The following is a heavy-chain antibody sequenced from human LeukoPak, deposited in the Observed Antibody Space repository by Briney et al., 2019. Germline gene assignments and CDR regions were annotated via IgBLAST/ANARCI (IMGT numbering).Heavy chain of an antibody. J-gene: IGHJ4*02. CDR2: INPNSGGT. CDR1: GYTFTGYY. Sequence: ASVKVSCKASGYTFTGYYMHWVRQAPGQGLEWMGRINPNSGGTNYAQKFQGRVTMTRDTSISTAYMELSRLRSDGTAVYYCARDRGYSSGWYDDYWGQGTLVTVSS. CDR3: ARDRGYSSGWYDDY. V-gene: IGHV1-2*06. D-gene: IGHD6-19*01.